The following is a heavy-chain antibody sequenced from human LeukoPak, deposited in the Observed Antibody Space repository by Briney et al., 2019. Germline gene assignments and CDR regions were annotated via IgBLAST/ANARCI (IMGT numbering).Heavy chain of an antibody. J-gene: IGHJ4*02. CDR2: INQDGSEE. V-gene: IGHV3-7*01. D-gene: IGHD5-12*01. CDR3: VRDGGVSGYDLLDY. CDR1: GFTISHYW. Sequence: GGSLRLSCAASGFTISHYWMTWVRQAPGKGLEWVAHINQDGSEEHYMDSVKARFTISRDNAKNSLSLQMNSLRAEDTAVYYCVRDGGVSGYDLLDYWGQGTLVTVSS.